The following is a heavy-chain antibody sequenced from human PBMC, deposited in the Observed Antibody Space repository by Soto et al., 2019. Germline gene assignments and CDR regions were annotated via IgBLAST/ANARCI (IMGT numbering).Heavy chain of an antibody. CDR1: GFTFSGYW. D-gene: IGHD4-17*01. CDR3: ARAAYGEYWFDP. V-gene: IGHV3-74*01. CDR2: INGDVRTT. Sequence: EVQLVESGGGVVPPGGSLRLSCAASGFTFSGYWMHWVRQAPGKGLMWVSRINGDVRTTNYADSVKGRFTISRENAKNTLYLQMNSLRAEDTAVYYCARAAYGEYWFDPWGQGTLVTVSS. J-gene: IGHJ5*02.